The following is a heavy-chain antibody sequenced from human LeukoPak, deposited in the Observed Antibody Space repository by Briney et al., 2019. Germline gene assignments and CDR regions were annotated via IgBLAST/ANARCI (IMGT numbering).Heavy chain of an antibody. CDR2: IYYSGST. J-gene: IGHJ3*02. V-gene: IGHV4-39*07. Sequence: PSETLSLTCTVSGGSISSSSYYRGWIRQPPGKGLEWIGSIYYSGSTYYNPSLKSRVTISVDTSKNQVSLKLRSVTAADTAVYYCARVGGITMIVVLITDAFDIWGQGTMVTVSS. CDR1: GGSISSSSYY. CDR3: ARVGGITMIVVLITDAFDI. D-gene: IGHD3-22*01.